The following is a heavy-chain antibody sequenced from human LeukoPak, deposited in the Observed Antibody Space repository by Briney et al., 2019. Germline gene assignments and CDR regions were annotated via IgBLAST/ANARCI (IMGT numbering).Heavy chain of an antibody. CDR1: GYTFTSYY. V-gene: IGHV1-46*01. D-gene: IGHD6-19*01. Sequence: GASVKVSCKASGYTFTSYYMHWVRQAPGQGLEWMGIINPGGGSTSYAQKFQGRVTMTRDTSTSTVYMELSSLRSEDTAVYYCARDSIAVAGRDYWYFDLWGRGTLVTVSS. J-gene: IGHJ2*01. CDR2: INPGGGST. CDR3: ARDSIAVAGRDYWYFDL.